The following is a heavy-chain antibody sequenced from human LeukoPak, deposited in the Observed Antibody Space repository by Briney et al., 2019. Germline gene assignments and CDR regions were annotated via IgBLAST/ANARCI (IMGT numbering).Heavy chain of an antibody. J-gene: IGHJ3*02. CDR3: ASGDYDILTVFYNRGRMNAFDI. V-gene: IGHV3-74*01. Sequence: GGSLRLSCAASGFTFSSYWMHWVRQAPGKGLVWVSRINSDGSSTTYADSLKGRFTMSRDNAKNTLYLQMDSLRADDTAVYYCASGDYDILTVFYNRGRMNAFDIWGQGTMVTVSS. CDR2: INSDGSST. D-gene: IGHD3-9*01. CDR1: GFTFSSYW.